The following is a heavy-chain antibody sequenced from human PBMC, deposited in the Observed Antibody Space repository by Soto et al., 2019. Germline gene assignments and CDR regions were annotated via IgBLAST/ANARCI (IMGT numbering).Heavy chain of an antibody. CDR2: IYYSGST. J-gene: IGHJ5*02. Sequence: QLQLQESGPGLVKPSETLSLTCTVSGGSISSRGYYWGWIRQPPGKGLEWIGTIYYSGSTYYNPSLKSRVTISVDTSKNQFSLKLSSVTAADTAVYYCATSHWFDPWGQGTLVTVSS. V-gene: IGHV4-39*01. CDR1: GGSISSRGYY. D-gene: IGHD2-2*01. CDR3: ATSHWFDP.